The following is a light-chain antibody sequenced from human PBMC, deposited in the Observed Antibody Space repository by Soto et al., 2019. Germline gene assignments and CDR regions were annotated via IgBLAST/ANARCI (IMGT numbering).Light chain of an antibody. CDR1: QSLLHSNGYNY. CDR3: IQSLQIFYT. J-gene: IGKJ2*01. CDR2: VGS. Sequence: DIVMTQSPVSLPVTPGESASISCRSSQSLLHSNGYNYLSWYLQKPGQSPQLLIYVGSNRASGVSDRFRGSGSGTEFTLKISRVEAEDAGIYYCIQSLQIFYTFGQGTNLEIK. V-gene: IGKV2-28*01.